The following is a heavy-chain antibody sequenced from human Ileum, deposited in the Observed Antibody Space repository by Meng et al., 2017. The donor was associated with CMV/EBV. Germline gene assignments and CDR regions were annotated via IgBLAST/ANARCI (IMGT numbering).Heavy chain of an antibody. CDR1: GFTFSSYW. CDR2: INSDGSST. D-gene: IGHD2-2*01. J-gene: IGHJ5*02. Sequence: AGSLRLSCAASGFTFSSYWMHWVRQAPGTGQVWVSRINSDGSSTNYADSVKGRFTISRDNAKHALYLQMNSLRAEDTAVYYCARDCSSTSCYRTGFDPWGQGTLVTVSS. V-gene: IGHV3-74*01. CDR3: ARDCSSTSCYRTGFDP.